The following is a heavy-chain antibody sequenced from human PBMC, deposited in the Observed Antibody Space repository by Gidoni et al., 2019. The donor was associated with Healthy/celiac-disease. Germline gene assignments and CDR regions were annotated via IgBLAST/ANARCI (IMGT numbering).Heavy chain of an antibody. Sequence: EVQLVESGGGLVQPGRSLRLSCAASGFTFDGYAMHWVRHAPGKGLEWVSGISWNSGSIGYAASVKGRFTISRDNAKNSLYLKMNSLRAEDTALYYCAKGMGRDFWSGYSYFYYYYYGMDVWGQGTTVTVSS. D-gene: IGHD3-3*01. CDR3: AKGMGRDFWSGYSYFYYYYYGMDV. CDR2: ISWNSGSI. V-gene: IGHV3-9*01. J-gene: IGHJ6*02. CDR1: GFTFDGYA.